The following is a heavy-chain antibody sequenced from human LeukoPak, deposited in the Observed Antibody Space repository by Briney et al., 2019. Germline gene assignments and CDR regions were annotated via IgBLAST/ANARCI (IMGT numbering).Heavy chain of an antibody. V-gene: IGHV4-59*01. CDR1: GGSLSSYY. Sequence: SETLSLTCTVSGGSLSSYYWSWIRQPPGKGLEWIGYIYYSGSTNYNPSLKSRVTISVDTSKNQFSLKLSSVTAADTAVYYCARSPVATIRGSLRSWYFDLWGRGTLVTVSS. CDR2: IYYSGST. J-gene: IGHJ2*01. D-gene: IGHD5-24*01. CDR3: ARSPVATIRGSLRSWYFDL.